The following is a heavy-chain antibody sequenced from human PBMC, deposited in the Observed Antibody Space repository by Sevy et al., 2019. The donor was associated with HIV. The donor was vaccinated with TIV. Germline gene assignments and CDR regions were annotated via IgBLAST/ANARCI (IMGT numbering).Heavy chain of an antibody. CDR2: ISWDGGST. CDR1: GFTFDDYT. Sequence: GGSLRLSCAASGFTFDDYTMHWVRQAPGKGLEWVSLISWDGGSTYYADSVKGRFTISRDNSKNALYLQMNSLRTEDTALYYCAKVSCGSGRYFHFDYWGQGTLVTVSS. CDR3: AKVSCGSGRYFHFDY. V-gene: IGHV3-43*01. D-gene: IGHD3-10*01. J-gene: IGHJ4*02.